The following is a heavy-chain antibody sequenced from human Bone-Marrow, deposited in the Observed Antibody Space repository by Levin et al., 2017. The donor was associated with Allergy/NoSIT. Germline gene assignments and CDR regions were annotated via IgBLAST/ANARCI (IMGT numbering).Heavy chain of an antibody. CDR1: GFTFSSYA. CDR2: ISYDGSNK. J-gene: IGHJ6*02. D-gene: IGHD3-22*01. V-gene: IGHV3-30*04. CDR3: ARYSSDSSGYPLYYYGMDV. Sequence: LSLTCAASGFTFSSYAMHWVRQAPGKGLEWVAVISYDGSNKYYADSVKGRFTISRDNSKNTLYLQMNSLRAEDTAVYYCARYSSDSSGYPLYYYGMDVWGQGTTVTVSS.